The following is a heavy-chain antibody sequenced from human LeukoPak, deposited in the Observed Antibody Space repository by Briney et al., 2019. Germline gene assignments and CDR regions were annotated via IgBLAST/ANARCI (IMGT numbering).Heavy chain of an antibody. D-gene: IGHD6-19*01. J-gene: IGHJ4*02. CDR2: IRYDGSNK. V-gene: IGHV3-30*02. Sequence: GGSLRLSCAASGFTFSSYGMHWVRQAPGKGLEWVAFIRYDGSNKYYADSVKGRFTISRDNSKNMLYLQMNSLRAEDTAVYYCAKDPQWLVARSLIYYFDYWGQGTLVTVSS. CDR1: GFTFSSYG. CDR3: AKDPQWLVARSLIYYFDY.